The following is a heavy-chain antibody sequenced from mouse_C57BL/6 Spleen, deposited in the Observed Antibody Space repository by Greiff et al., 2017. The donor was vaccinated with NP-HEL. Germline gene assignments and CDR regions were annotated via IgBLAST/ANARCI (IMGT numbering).Heavy chain of an antibody. CDR2: ISDGGSYT. Sequence: EVMLVESGGGLVKPGGSLKLSCAASGFTFSSYAMSWVRQTPEKRLEWVATISDGGSYTYYPDNVKGRFTISRDNAKNNLYLQMSHLKSEDTAMYYCARDYGSSYVRYFDVWGTGTTVTVSS. D-gene: IGHD1-1*01. CDR1: GFTFSSYA. V-gene: IGHV5-4*01. J-gene: IGHJ1*03. CDR3: ARDYGSSYVRYFDV.